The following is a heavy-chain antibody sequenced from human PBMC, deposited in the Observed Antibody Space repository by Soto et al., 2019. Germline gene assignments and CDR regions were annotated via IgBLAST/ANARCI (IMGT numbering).Heavy chain of an antibody. Sequence: QVQLVQSEAEVKKPGSSVKVSCKSSGLTFRSDSISWVRQAPGQGLEWMGGIIPISRTPTYAQKFQGRVTISADESTRTAYMEVTSLTFEDTAVYYCAWGVASSDWGQGTLVTVSS. D-gene: IGHD3-16*01. V-gene: IGHV1-69*01. J-gene: IGHJ4*02. CDR3: AWGVASSD. CDR2: IIPISRTP. CDR1: GLTFRSDS.